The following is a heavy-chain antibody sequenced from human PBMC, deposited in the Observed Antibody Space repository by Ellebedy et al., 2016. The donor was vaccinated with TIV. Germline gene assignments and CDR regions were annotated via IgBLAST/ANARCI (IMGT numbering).Heavy chain of an antibody. CDR3: ATLSRAYMVANAFDI. Sequence: SVKVSXXASGGTFSSYAISWVRQAPGQGLEWMGGIIPIFGTANYAQKFQGRVTITADESTSTAYMELSSLRSEDTAVYYCATLSRAYMVANAFDIWGQGTMVTVSS. CDR2: IIPIFGTA. D-gene: IGHD3-10*01. J-gene: IGHJ3*02. CDR1: GGTFSSYA. V-gene: IGHV1-69*13.